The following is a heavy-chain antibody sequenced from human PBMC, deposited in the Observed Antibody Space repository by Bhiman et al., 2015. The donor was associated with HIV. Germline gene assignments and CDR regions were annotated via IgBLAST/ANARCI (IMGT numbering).Heavy chain of an antibody. CDR3: ARDAATHWYYYDSSEDWYFDL. V-gene: IGHV3-7*05. Sequence: EVQLVESGGGLVQPGGSLRLSCAASEFTFSSYWMSWVRQAPGKGLEWVANIKQDGSEKYYVDSVKGRFTISRDNAKNSLYLQMNSLRAEDTAVYYCARDAATHWYYYDSSEDWYFDLWGRWAPWSLSPQ. J-gene: IGHJ2*01. CDR1: EFTFSSYW. CDR2: IKQDGSEK. D-gene: IGHD3-22*01.